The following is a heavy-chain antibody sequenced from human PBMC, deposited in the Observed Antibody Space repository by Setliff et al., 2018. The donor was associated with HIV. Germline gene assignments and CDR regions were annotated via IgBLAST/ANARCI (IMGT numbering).Heavy chain of an antibody. CDR3: ARGLNVLSGYTWVV. CDR2: ISPKYGGT. CDR1: GYSFSDYY. V-gene: IGHV1-2*02. D-gene: IGHD3-3*01. Sequence: GASVKVSCKASGYSFSDYYIHWVRQAPGHGFQWMGWISPKYGGTDYAQNFQGRVTMTRDTSISTAYMELSSLTSDDTAVYYCARGLNVLSGYTWVVWGQGTPVTVS. J-gene: IGHJ4*02.